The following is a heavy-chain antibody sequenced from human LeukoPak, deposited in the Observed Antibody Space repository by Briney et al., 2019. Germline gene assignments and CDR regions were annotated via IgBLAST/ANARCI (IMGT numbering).Heavy chain of an antibody. V-gene: IGHV1-2*02. J-gene: IGHJ6*03. D-gene: IGHD1-14*01. CDR2: INPNSGGT. CDR3: ARGGEPGYYYYMDV. Sequence: VASVKVSCKASGYTFTGYYIHWVRQAPGQGLEWMGWINPNSGGTNYAQKFQGRVTMTRDTSISTAYMELSRLRSDDTDVYYCARGGEPGYYYYMDVWGKGTTVTISS. CDR1: GYTFTGYY.